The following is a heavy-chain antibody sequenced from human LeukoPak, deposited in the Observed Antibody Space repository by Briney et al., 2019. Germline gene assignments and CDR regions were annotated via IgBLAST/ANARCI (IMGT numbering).Heavy chain of an antibody. CDR2: IYYSGST. V-gene: IGHV4-39*01. CDR3: ARRYSGSSRNYYYYYGMDV. J-gene: IGHJ6*02. Sequence: SETLSLTCTVSGGSISSSSYYWGWIRQPPGKGLEWIGSIYYSGSTYYNPSLKSRVTISVDTSKNQFSLKLSSVTAADTAVYYCARRYSGSSRNYYYYYGMDVWGQGTTVTVSS. CDR1: GGSISSSSYY. D-gene: IGHD1-26*01.